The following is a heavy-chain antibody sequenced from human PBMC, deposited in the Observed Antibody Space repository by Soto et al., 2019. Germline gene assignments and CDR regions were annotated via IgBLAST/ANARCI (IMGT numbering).Heavy chain of an antibody. Sequence: QVQLQESGPGLVKPSQTLSLTCTVSGGSISSGDYYWSWIRQYPGKGLEWIGYIYYSGTTYYNPSLKSRVTISVDTSKNQFSLKLSSVTAADTAVYYCARDVPLDREYGMDVWGQGTTVTVSS. CDR1: GGSISSGDYY. J-gene: IGHJ6*02. D-gene: IGHD3-3*02. CDR2: IYYSGTT. V-gene: IGHV4-31*03. CDR3: ARDVPLDREYGMDV.